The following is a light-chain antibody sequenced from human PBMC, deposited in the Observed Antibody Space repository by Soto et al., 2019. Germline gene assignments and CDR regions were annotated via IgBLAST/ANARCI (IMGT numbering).Light chain of an antibody. V-gene: IGLV2-14*01. Sequence: SALPQAASGSGSPGQSITISCTGTSSDVGGYNYVSWYQQHPGKAPKLMIYDVSNRPSGVSNRFSGSKSGNTASLTISGLQAEDEADYYCSSYTSSSTPFYVFGTGTKVTVL. CDR1: SSDVGGYNY. CDR3: SSYTSSSTPFYV. J-gene: IGLJ1*01. CDR2: DVS.